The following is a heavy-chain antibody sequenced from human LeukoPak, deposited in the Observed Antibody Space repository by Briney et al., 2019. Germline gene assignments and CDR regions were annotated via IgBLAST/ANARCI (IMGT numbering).Heavy chain of an antibody. V-gene: IGHV3-23*01. CDR3: AKSRDVLRFLEWLPYDY. CDR1: GFTFSSYA. J-gene: IGHJ4*02. D-gene: IGHD3-3*01. CDR2: ISGSGGST. Sequence: GGSLRLSCEASGFTFSSYAMSWVRQAPGKGLEWVSAISGSGGSTYYADSVKGRFTISRDNSKNTLYLQMNSLRAEDTAVYYCAKSRDVLRFLEWLPYDYWGQGTLVTVSS.